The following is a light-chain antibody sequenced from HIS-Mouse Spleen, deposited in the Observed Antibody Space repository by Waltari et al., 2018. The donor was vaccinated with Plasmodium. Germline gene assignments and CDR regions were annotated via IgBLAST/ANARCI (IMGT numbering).Light chain of an antibody. J-gene: IGKJ3*01. CDR2: GAS. CDR1: QSVRSN. V-gene: IGKV3-15*01. Sequence: EIVMTQSPATLSVSPGERVTLSCRASQSVRSNLAWYQQKPGQAPRLLIYGASTRATGIPARFSGSGSGTEFTLTISSLQSEDFAVYYCQQYNNWSFTFGPGTKVDIK. CDR3: QQYNNWSFT.